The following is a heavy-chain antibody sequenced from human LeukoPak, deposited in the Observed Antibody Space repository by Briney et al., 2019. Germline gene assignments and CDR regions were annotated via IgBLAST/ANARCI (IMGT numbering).Heavy chain of an antibody. CDR3: ARIAVAGDYYYGMDV. CDR2: INAGNGNT. D-gene: IGHD6-19*01. Sequence: ASVKVSCKASGYTFTSYAMHWVRQAPGQRLEWMGWINAGNGNTKYSQKFQGRVTITRDTSASTAYMELSSLRSEDTAVYYCARIAVAGDYYYGMDVWGQGTTVTVSS. J-gene: IGHJ6*02. V-gene: IGHV1-3*01. CDR1: GYTFTSYA.